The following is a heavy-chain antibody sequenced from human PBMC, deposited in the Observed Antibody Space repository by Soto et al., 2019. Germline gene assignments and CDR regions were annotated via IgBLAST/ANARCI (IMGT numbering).Heavy chain of an antibody. D-gene: IGHD1-1*01. CDR3: AKGDNLGPNTAYAFHP. Sequence: SPTLSLTCAISGDSVSSNTASWNWIRQSPSRGLEWLGRTFSRSKWYNDYAVSVKSRIIINPDTSKNQFSLQLNSVTPEDTAVYYCAKGDNLGPNTAYAFHPWGQGTLVTVST. V-gene: IGHV6-1*01. J-gene: IGHJ5*02. CDR2: TFSRSKWYN. CDR1: GDSVSSNTAS.